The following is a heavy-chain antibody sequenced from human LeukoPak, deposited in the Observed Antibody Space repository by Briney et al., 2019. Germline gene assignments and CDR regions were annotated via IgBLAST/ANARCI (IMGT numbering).Heavy chain of an antibody. CDR3: ARDGTLEYFDY. D-gene: IGHD1-1*01. Sequence: GGSLRLSCAASGLTFSSYSMNWVRQAPGKGLEWVSYISSSSSTTYYADSVKGRFTISRDNAKNSLYLQMNSLRAEDTAVYYCARDGTLEYFDYWGQGSLVTVSS. V-gene: IGHV3-48*01. J-gene: IGHJ4*02. CDR2: ISSSSSTT. CDR1: GLTFSSYS.